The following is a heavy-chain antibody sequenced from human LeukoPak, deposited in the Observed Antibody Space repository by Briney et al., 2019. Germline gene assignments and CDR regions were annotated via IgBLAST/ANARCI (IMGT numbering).Heavy chain of an antibody. CDR1: DGSISSYY. CDR3: ARDYDFWSGFPPLFDY. Sequence: SETLSLTCTVSDGSISSYYWSWIRQPAGKGLEWIGRIYSTGSTNYNPSLKSRVTMSVDTSKNQFSLKLSSVTAADTAVYYCARDYDFWSGFPPLFDYWGQGTLVTVSS. V-gene: IGHV4-4*07. D-gene: IGHD3-3*01. CDR2: IYSTGST. J-gene: IGHJ4*02.